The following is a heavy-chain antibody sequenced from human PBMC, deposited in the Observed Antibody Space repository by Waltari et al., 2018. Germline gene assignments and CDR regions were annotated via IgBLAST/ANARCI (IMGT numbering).Heavy chain of an antibody. CDR1: GYTFTSYG. J-gene: IGHJ6*02. D-gene: IGHD3-9*01. V-gene: IGHV1-18*01. CDR2: ISAYNGNT. CDR3: ARDQIGYYDILTGYYTPYYYYGMDV. Sequence: QVQLVQSGAEVKKPGASVKVSCKASGYTFTSYGISWVRQAPGQGLEWMGRISAYNGNTNYAQKLQGRVTMTTDTSTSTAYMELRSLRSDDTAVYYCARDQIGYYDILTGYYTPYYYYGMDVWGQGTTVTVSS.